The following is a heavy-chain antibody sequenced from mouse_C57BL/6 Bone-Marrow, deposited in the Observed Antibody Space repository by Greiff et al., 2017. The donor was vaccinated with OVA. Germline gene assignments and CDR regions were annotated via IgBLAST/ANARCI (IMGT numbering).Heavy chain of an antibody. Sequence: EVHLVESGGGLVQPGGSLKLSCAASGFTFSDYGMAWVRQAPRKGLEWVAFISNLAYSIYYADTVTGRFTISRKNAKNTLYLEMSSLRSEDTAMYDCARHSSYWYCEVWGTGTTVTVSS. CDR1: GFTFSDYG. CDR3: ARHSSYWYCEV. CDR2: ISNLAYSI. D-gene: IGHD1-1*01. V-gene: IGHV5-15*01. J-gene: IGHJ1*03.